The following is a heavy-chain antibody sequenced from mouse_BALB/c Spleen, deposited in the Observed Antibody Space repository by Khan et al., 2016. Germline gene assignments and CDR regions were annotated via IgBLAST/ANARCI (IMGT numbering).Heavy chain of an antibody. CDR2: ISYSGST. J-gene: IGHJ4*01. D-gene: IGHD1-1*01. CDR3: ASYGTRENAMDY. Sequence: EVQLQESGPSLVKPSQTLSLTCSVTGDSITSGYWNWIRKFPGKKLEYMGYISYSGSTYYNPSLKSRISITRDTSKNQYYLQLNSVTTEDIATDYCASYGTRENAMDYWGQGTSVTVSS. CDR1: GDSITSGY. V-gene: IGHV3-8*02.